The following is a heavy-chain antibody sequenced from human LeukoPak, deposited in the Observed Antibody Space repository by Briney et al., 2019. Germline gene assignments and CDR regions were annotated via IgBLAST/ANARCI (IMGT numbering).Heavy chain of an antibody. V-gene: IGHV3-15*07. D-gene: IGHD6-6*01. J-gene: IGHJ3*02. CDR2: IKSKTDGGTT. CDR3: TTAERESSDAFDI. Sequence: GGFLRLSCAASGFTFSNAWMNWVRQAPGKGLEWVGRIKSKTDGGTTDYAAPVKGRFTISRDDSKNTLYLQMNSLKTEDTAVYYCTTAERESSDAFDIWGQGTMVTVSS. CDR1: GFTFSNAW.